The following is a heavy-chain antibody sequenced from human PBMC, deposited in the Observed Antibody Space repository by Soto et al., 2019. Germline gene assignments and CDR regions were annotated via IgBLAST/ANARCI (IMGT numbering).Heavy chain of an antibody. Sequence: ASVKVSCKASGFTFTSSAMQWVRQARGQRLEWIGWIVVGSGNTNYAQKFQERVTITRDMSTSTAYMELSSLRSEDTAVYYCAADDYDILTGYSYYYYGMDVWGQGTTVTVSS. V-gene: IGHV1-58*02. CDR3: AADDYDILTGYSYYYYGMDV. J-gene: IGHJ6*02. CDR2: IVVGSGNT. D-gene: IGHD3-9*01. CDR1: GFTFTSSA.